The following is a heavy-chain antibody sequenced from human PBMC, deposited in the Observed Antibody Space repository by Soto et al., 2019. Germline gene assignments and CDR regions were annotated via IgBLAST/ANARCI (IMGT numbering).Heavy chain of an antibody. CDR3: LGWNRGGGYDLDY. CDR2: IIPIFGTA. V-gene: IGHV1-69*01. D-gene: IGHD5-12*01. J-gene: IGHJ4*02. Sequence: QVQLVQSGAEVKKPGSSVKVSCKASGGTFGSYAISWVRQAPGQGLEWMGGIIPIFGTANYAQKFQGRVTITADESTSTAYMELSSLRSEDTAVYYCLGWNRGGGYDLDYWGQGTLVTVSS. CDR1: GGTFGSYA.